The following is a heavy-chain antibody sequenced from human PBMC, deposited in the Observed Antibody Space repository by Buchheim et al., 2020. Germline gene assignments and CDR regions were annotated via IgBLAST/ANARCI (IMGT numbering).Heavy chain of an antibody. J-gene: IGHJ4*02. Sequence: EVQLLESGGGLVQPGGSLRLSCAASGFTFSSHALTWVRQSPGKGLEWVSAISGGGGSTYYADSVKGRFTISRDNSKNTVHLQINSLRAEDTAVYYCAKDLMGATRGGFDHWGRGTL. CDR2: ISGGGGST. D-gene: IGHD1-26*01. CDR1: GFTFSSHA. CDR3: AKDLMGATRGGFDH. V-gene: IGHV3-23*01.